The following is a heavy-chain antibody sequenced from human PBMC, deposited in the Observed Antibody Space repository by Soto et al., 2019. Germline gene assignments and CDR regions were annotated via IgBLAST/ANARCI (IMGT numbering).Heavy chain of an antibody. D-gene: IGHD6-6*01. Sequence: EVQLVESGGGLVKPGGSLRLSCAASGLTFSNAWMNWVRQAPGKGLEWVGRIKSNTDGGTTHYAAPVKGRFTISRDDSKNTLYLQMNSLKTEDTAVYYSTPVEQYSSSTLTSYYYYYGMDVCGEGTTVTVSS. J-gene: IGHJ6*04. CDR3: TPVEQYSSSTLTSYYYYYGMDV. V-gene: IGHV3-15*07. CDR1: GLTFSNAW. CDR2: IKSNTDGGTT.